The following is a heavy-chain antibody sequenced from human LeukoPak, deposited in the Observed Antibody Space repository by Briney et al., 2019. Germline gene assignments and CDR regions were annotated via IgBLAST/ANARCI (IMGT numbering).Heavy chain of an antibody. D-gene: IGHD3-3*01. CDR1: GYTFTGYY. Sequence: GASVKVSCKASGYTFTGYYMHWVRQAPGQGLERMGWINPNSGGTNYAQKFQGRVTMTRDTSISTAYMGLSRLRSYDTAVYFCARDGRYDFWSGDYNYWGQGTLVTVSS. V-gene: IGHV1-2*02. CDR3: ARDGRYDFWSGDYNY. CDR2: INPNSGGT. J-gene: IGHJ4*02.